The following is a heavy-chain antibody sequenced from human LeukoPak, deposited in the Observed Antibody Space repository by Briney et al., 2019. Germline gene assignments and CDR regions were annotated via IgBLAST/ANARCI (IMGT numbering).Heavy chain of an antibody. D-gene: IGHD6-13*01. CDR3: ARGLSIAAAYDAFDI. V-gene: IGHV4-34*01. CDR2: VNHSGST. CDR1: GGSFSGYY. Sequence: PSETLSLTCAVYGGSFSGYYWSWIRQPPGKGLEWIGEVNHSGSTIYNPSLKSRVTISVDTSKNQFSLKLSSVTAADTAVYYCARGLSIAAAYDAFDIWGQGTMVTVSS. J-gene: IGHJ3*02.